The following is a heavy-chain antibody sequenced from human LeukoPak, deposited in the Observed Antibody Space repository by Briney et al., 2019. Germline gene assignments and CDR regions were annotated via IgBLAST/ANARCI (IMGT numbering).Heavy chain of an antibody. J-gene: IGHJ6*03. CDR2: ISSSSTYI. CDR1: GFTFSSYS. V-gene: IGHV3-21*06. CDR3: ASLYCSGGSCYSDDRYYYYYMDV. Sequence: GGSLRLSCAASGFTFSSYSMNWVRQAPGKGLEWVSFISSSSTYIYYADSLKGRFTISRDNAKNSLYLQMNSLRAEDTAVYYCASLYCSGGSCYSDDRYYYYYMDVWGKGTTVTVSS. D-gene: IGHD2-15*01.